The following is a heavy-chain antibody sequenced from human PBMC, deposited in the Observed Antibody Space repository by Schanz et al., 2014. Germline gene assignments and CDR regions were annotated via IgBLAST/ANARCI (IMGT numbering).Heavy chain of an antibody. CDR2: INLSGGST. Sequence: QVQLVQSGAEVKKPGASVKVSCKASGYTFTSYSMHWVRQAPGQGLEWMGIINLSGGSTNNAQKFRGRVTMTRNTSMSTAYMELRSLRSDDTAVYYCARDRRRYCSTASCLHDNWFDPWGQGTLVIVSS. CDR1: GYTFTSYS. D-gene: IGHD2-2*01. J-gene: IGHJ5*02. V-gene: IGHV1-46*01. CDR3: ARDRRRYCSTASCLHDNWFDP.